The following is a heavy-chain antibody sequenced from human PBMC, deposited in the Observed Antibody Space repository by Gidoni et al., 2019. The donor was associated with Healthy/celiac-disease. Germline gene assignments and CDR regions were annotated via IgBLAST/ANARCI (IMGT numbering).Heavy chain of an antibody. V-gene: IGHV4-34*01. CDR1: GGSFSGYY. Sequence: QVQLQQWGAGLLKPSETLSLTCAVYGGSFSGYYWSWIRQPPGKGLEWIGEINHSGSTNYNPSLKSRVTISVDTSKNQFSLKLSSVTAADTAVYYCARGPFGIAGAQGGDYWGQGTLVTVSS. CDR3: ARGPFGIAGAQGGDY. J-gene: IGHJ4*02. CDR2: INHSGST. D-gene: IGHD6-19*01.